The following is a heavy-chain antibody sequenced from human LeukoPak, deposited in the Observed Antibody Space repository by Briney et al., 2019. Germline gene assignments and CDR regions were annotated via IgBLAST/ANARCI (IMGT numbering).Heavy chain of an antibody. Sequence: PGGSLRLSCAASGFTLSSYEMNWVRQAPGKGLEWVSYISSSGSTIYYADSVKGRFTISRDNAKNSLYLQMNSLRAEDTAVYYCARDFFYDILTGYYNAIDYWGQGTLVTVSS. D-gene: IGHD3-9*01. CDR2: ISSSGSTI. CDR3: ARDFFYDILTGYYNAIDY. V-gene: IGHV3-48*03. CDR1: GFTLSSYE. J-gene: IGHJ4*02.